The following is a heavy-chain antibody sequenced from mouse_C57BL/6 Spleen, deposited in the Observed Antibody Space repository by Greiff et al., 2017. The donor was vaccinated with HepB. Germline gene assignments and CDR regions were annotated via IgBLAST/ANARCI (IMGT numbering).Heavy chain of an antibody. J-gene: IGHJ1*03. CDR1: GYTFTEYT. D-gene: IGHD1-1*01. Sequence: VQLQQSGAELVKPGASVKLSCKASGYTFTEYTIHWVKQRSGQGLEWIGWFYPGSGSIKYNEKFKDKATLTADKSSSTVYMELSRLTSDDSAVYFCARHEDPINTVCHWYFDVWGTGTTVTVSS. V-gene: IGHV1-62-2*01. CDR2: FYPGSGSI. CDR3: ARHEDPINTVCHWYFDV.